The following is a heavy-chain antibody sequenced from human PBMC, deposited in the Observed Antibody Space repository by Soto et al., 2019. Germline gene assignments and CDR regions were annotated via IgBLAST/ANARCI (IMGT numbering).Heavy chain of an antibody. D-gene: IGHD2-15*01. CDR3: AMDLYGGSSRFDC. V-gene: IGHV3-30*03. Sequence: QVQLVESGGGAVQPGRSLRLSCADSGFTFSNNGIHWVRQAPGKGLEWVAVISSDGINKYYADSVKGRSTISRDNSKNTLFLQMNSLRVEDKAVYYFAMDLYGGSSRFDCWGQGTIVNVSS. CDR2: ISSDGINK. J-gene: IGHJ4*02. CDR1: GFTFSNNG.